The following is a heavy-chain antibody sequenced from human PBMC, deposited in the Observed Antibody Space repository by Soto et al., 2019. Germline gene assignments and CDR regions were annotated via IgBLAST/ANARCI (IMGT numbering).Heavy chain of an antibody. CDR1: DGYISSYY. D-gene: IGHD2-21*02. V-gene: IGHV4-59*01. CDR2: IYYSGST. Sequence: SETLSLTCTVSDGYISSYYWSWIRQPPRKGLEWIGYIYYSGSTNYNPSLKSRVTISVDTSKNQFSLKLSSVTAADTVVYYCARFYCSPWFDPWGQGTLVTVSS. CDR3: ARFYCSPWFDP. J-gene: IGHJ5*02.